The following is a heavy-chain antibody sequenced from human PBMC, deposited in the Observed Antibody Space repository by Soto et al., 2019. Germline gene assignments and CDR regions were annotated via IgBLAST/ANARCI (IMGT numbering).Heavy chain of an antibody. V-gene: IGHV4-39*01. CDR2: IYYSERTSYNSGST. CDR3: ARHTRNQFDP. Sequence: SETLSLTCTVSGDSMTSSSYYWGWIRQPPGKGLEWIGSIYYSERTSYNSGSTYYSPSLQSRVTISGDTSKSQFSRKLSSVTAADTSVYYCARHTRNQFDPWGQGTLGTVS. J-gene: IGHJ5*02. CDR1: GDSMTSSSYY.